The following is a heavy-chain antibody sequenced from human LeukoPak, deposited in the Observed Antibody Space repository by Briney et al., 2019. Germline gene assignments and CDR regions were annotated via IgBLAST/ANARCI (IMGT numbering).Heavy chain of an antibody. CDR3: ARGGPGYDSSGLNWFDP. V-gene: IGHV4-61*02. CDR2: IYTSGGT. Sequence: PSETLSLTCTVSGGSISSGSYYWSWIRQPAGKGLEWIGRIYTSGGTNYNPSLKSRVTISVDTSKNQFSLKLSSVTAADTAVYYCARGGPGYDSSGLNWFDPWGQGTLVTVSS. J-gene: IGHJ5*02. D-gene: IGHD3-22*01. CDR1: GGSISSGSYY.